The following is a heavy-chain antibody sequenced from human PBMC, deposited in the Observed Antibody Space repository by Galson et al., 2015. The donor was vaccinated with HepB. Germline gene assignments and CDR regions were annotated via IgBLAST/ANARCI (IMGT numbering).Heavy chain of an antibody. CDR3: AKGYSYGSPYGMDV. D-gene: IGHD5-18*01. V-gene: IGHV3-23*01. CDR1: GFTFSGYA. J-gene: IGHJ6*02. Sequence: SLRLSCAASGFTFSGYAMSWVRQAPGKGLEWVSAISGSGGSTYYADSVKGRFTISRDNSKNTLYLQMNSLRAEDTAVYYCAKGYSYGSPYGMDVWGQGTTVTVSS. CDR2: ISGSGGST.